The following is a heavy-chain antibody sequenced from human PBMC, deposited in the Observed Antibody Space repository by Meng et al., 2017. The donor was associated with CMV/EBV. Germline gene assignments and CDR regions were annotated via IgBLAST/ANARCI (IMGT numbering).Heavy chain of an antibody. Sequence: GESLKISCAASGFTFSSYSMNWVRQAPGKGLEWVSSISNSSSYIYYADSVKGRFTISRDNAKNSLYLQMNSLRAEDTAVYYCAKDSATIFGVGVLMDVWGQGTTVTVSS. CDR3: AKDSATIFGVGVLMDV. D-gene: IGHD3-3*01. J-gene: IGHJ6*02. V-gene: IGHV3-21*01. CDR2: ISNSSSYI. CDR1: GFTFSSYS.